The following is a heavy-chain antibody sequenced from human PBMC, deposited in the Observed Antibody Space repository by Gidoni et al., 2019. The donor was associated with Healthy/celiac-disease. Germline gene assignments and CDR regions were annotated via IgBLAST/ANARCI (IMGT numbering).Heavy chain of an antibody. Sequence: EVQLVESGGGLVQPGGSLRLSCAASGFTFSSYSMNWVRQAPGKGLEWVSYISSSSSTIYYADSVKGRFTISRDNAKNSLYLQMNSLRAEDTAVYYCARAQNASYYYYYYMDVWGKGTTVTVSS. D-gene: IGHD3-16*01. CDR1: GFTFSSYS. CDR2: ISSSSSTI. J-gene: IGHJ6*03. V-gene: IGHV3-48*01. CDR3: ARAQNASYYYYYYMDV.